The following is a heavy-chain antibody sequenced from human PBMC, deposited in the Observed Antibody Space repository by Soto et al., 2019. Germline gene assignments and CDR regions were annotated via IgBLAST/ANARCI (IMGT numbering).Heavy chain of an antibody. J-gene: IGHJ5*02. Sequence: SVKVSCKASGGTFSSYAISWVRQAPRQGLEWMGGIIPIFGTANYAQKFQGRVTITADESTSTAYMELSSLRSEDTAVYYCARGGEATYYYDSSGYDTWSQGTLVTVSS. CDR1: GGTFSSYA. CDR3: ARGGEATYYYDSSGYDT. V-gene: IGHV1-69*13. CDR2: IIPIFGTA. D-gene: IGHD3-22*01.